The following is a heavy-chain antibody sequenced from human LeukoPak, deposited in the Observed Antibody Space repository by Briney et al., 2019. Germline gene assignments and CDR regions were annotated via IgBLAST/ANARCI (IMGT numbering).Heavy chain of an antibody. CDR2: IYYSGST. D-gene: IGHD3-22*01. J-gene: IGHJ4*02. CDR3: ARGTTMIVPGDY. V-gene: IGHV4-59*01. CDR1: GGSISSYY. Sequence: SETLSLTCTVSGGSISSYYWSWIRQPPGKGLEWIGYIYYSGSTNYNPSLKSRVTISVDTSKNQFSLKLSSVTAADTAVYYCARGTTMIVPGDYWGQGTLVTDSS.